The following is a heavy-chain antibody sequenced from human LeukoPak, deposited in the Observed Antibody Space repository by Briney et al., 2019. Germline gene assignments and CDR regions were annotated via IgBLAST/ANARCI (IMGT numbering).Heavy chain of an antibody. J-gene: IGHJ4*02. CDR2: NNHSGGST. V-gene: IGHV1-46*01. D-gene: IGHD3-10*01. CDR1: GYTFSSFY. Sequence: GASVKVSCQASGYTFSSFYVHWVRQAPGQGLEWMGMNNHSGGSTSSPQKFQGRVTMTRDTSTRTVYMELSSLRSEDTAVFYCARGGVTMVRGVIIGGFDYWGQGTLVTVSS. CDR3: ARGGVTMVRGVIIGGFDY.